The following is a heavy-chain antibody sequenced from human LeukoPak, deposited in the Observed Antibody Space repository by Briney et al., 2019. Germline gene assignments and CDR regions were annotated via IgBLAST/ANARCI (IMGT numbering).Heavy chain of an antibody. Sequence: AGGSLRLSCAASGFTFSSYSMNWVRQAPGKGLEWVSSISSSSSNIYYADSVRGRFTISRDNAKNSLYLQMNSLRAEDTAVFYCASLIAVAGTLFDYWGQGTLVTVSS. J-gene: IGHJ4*02. CDR2: ISSSSSNI. CDR1: GFTFSSYS. D-gene: IGHD6-19*01. CDR3: ASLIAVAGTLFDY. V-gene: IGHV3-21*01.